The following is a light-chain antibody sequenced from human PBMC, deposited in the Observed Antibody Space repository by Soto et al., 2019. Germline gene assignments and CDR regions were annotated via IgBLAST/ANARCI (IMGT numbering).Light chain of an antibody. CDR3: YAYGGSNIWV. CDR2: GVT. V-gene: IGLV2-8*01. CDR1: GSDIGAYNF. J-gene: IGLJ3*02. Sequence: QSALAQPPSASGSPGQSVTISCTGSGSDIGAYNFVSWYQQHPGKAPKLMIFGVTERPSGVPDRFSGSKSGNTASLTVSGRPADDEAVYYCYAYGGSNIWVFGGGTKLTVL.